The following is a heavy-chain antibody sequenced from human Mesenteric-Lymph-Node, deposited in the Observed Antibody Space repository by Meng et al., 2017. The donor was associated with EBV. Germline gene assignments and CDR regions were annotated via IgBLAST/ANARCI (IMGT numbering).Heavy chain of an antibody. Sequence: EVHLVESGGGLVQPGGSLRLSCAASGFTFNIYDMNWVRQAPGRGLEWVSGISGSGGTRYYADSVKGRFSISRDNSGNTVYLQMNSLRVEDTAVYYCSNLPYSYWGQGTLVTVSS. V-gene: IGHV3-23*04. D-gene: IGHD4-11*01. CDR3: SNLPYSY. CDR1: GFTFNIYD. J-gene: IGHJ4*02. CDR2: ISGSGGTR.